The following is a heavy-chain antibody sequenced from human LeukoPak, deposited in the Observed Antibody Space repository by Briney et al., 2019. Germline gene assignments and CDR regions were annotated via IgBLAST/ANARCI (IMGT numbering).Heavy chain of an antibody. J-gene: IGHJ4*02. V-gene: IGHV1-18*01. Sequence: GASVKVSCKASSYTFTNYAFTWVRQAPGQGLEWMGWISAYNGNTNYAQKFQGRVTMTRDTSISTAYMELSRLRSDDTAVYYCARGMRYCSSTSCYLYWGQGTLVTVSS. CDR2: ISAYNGNT. D-gene: IGHD2-2*01. CDR3: ARGMRYCSSTSCYLY. CDR1: SYTFTNYA.